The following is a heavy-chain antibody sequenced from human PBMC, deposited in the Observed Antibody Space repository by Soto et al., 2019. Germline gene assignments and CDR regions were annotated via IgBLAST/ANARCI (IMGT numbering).Heavy chain of an antibody. V-gene: IGHV1-3*01. CDR1: GYTFTSYA. CDR2: INAGNGNT. D-gene: IGHD2-8*01. CDR3: ARFGGYCTSGVCSYLPYYFDY. J-gene: IGHJ4*02. Sequence: ASVKVSCKASGYTFTSYAMHWVRQAPGQRLEWMGWINAGNGNTKYSQKFQGRVTITRDTSASTAYMELSSLRSEDTAMYYCARFGGYCTSGVCSYLPYYFDYWGQGTLVTVSS.